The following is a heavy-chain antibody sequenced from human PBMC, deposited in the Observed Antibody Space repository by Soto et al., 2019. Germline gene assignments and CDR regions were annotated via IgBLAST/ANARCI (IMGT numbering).Heavy chain of an antibody. J-gene: IGHJ5*02. Sequence: QVHLQQWGAGLLKPSETLSLTCAVYGGSVNGYYWNWIRQPPGKGLEWIGEINHTGGTHYNPSLKSRVNMSVDTSKNRFSLRLSSVTAADTAIYYCATRITVFGLLIPPFDPWGQGTQVTVSS. CDR1: GGSVNGYY. V-gene: IGHV4-34*02. CDR2: INHTGGT. D-gene: IGHD3-3*01. CDR3: ATRITVFGLLIPPFDP.